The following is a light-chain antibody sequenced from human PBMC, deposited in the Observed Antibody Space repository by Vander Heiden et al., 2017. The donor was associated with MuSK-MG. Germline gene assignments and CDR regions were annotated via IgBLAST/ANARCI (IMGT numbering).Light chain of an antibody. CDR2: YAS. V-gene: IGKV3-11*01. CDR3: QLRRS. Sequence: EVVLKQSPATLSLSPGERATLSCWASQTVSSDLAWYPQKPGQAPRLLLYYASVRASGVPARFSGSGSGLDFTLTISSLEPEDFAGYDGQLRRSFGGGTKVEIK. CDR1: QTVSSD. J-gene: IGKJ4*01.